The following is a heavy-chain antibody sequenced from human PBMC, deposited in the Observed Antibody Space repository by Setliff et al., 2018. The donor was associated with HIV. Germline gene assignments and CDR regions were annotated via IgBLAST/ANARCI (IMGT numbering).Heavy chain of an antibody. CDR3: ARFALLHKNAFDI. D-gene: IGHD2-15*01. CDR2: IIPIFGTA. J-gene: IGHJ3*02. Sequence: SVKVSCKASGGTFSSYAISWVRQAPGQGLEWMGGIIPIFGTANYAQKFQGRVTITTDESTSTAYMELSSLRSEDTAVYYCARFALLHKNAFDIWGQGTMVTVSS. V-gene: IGHV1-69*05. CDR1: GGTFSSYA.